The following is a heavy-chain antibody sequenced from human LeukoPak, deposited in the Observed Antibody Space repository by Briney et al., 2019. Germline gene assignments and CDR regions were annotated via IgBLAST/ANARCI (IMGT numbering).Heavy chain of an antibody. CDR1: GGSISSSSYY. CDR3: ARRPTAPDAFDI. CDR2: IYYSGST. J-gene: IGHJ3*02. D-gene: IGHD5-18*01. Sequence: SETLSLTCTVTGGSISSSSYYWGWIRQPPGKGLEWIGSIYYSGSTYYNPSLKSRVTISVDTSKNQFSLKLSSVTVADTAVYYCARRPTAPDAFDIWGQGTMVTVSS. V-gene: IGHV4-39*01.